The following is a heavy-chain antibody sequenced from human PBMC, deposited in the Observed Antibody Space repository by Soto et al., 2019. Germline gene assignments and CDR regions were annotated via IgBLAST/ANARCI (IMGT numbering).Heavy chain of an antibody. V-gene: IGHV4-34*01. D-gene: IGHD3-22*01. CDR1: GGSFSGYY. Sequence: QVQLQQWGAGLLKPSETLSLTCAVYGGSFSGYYWSWIRQPPGKGLEWIGEIKHSGSTNYNPSLKSRVTISVDTSKNQFSLKLSSVTAADTAVYYCARGRRITMIVVVIQGAFDIWGQGTMVTVSS. CDR2: IKHSGST. CDR3: ARGRRITMIVVVIQGAFDI. J-gene: IGHJ3*02.